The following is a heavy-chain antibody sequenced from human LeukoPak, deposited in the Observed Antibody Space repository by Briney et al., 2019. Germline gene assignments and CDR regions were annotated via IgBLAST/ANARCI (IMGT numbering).Heavy chain of an antibody. J-gene: IGHJ4*02. CDR2: ILYSGTT. Sequence: SETLSLTCTVSGGSISSYYWSWIRQPPGKGLEWMGYILYSGTTNYNPSLQSRVTISVDTSKSQFSLKLISVTAADTAVYYCARHNKVEPTFDYWGQGTLVTVSS. D-gene: IGHD5-24*01. V-gene: IGHV4-59*08. CDR3: ARHNKVEPTFDY. CDR1: GGSISSYY.